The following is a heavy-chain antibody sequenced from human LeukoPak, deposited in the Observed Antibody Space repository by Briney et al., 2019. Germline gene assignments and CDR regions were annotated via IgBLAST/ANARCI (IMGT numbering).Heavy chain of an antibody. Sequence: ATLSLTSTVSGSSISSGFYWGWIRQPPGKGLEWIGSIYHTWSTYSNPSLKSRVTISVDTSKNQFSLKLSSVTAADTAVYYCARNNLHYYYMDVWGKGTTVTVSS. CDR3: ARNNLHYYYMDV. V-gene: IGHV4-38-2*02. J-gene: IGHJ6*03. CDR1: GSSISSGFY. CDR2: IYHTWST.